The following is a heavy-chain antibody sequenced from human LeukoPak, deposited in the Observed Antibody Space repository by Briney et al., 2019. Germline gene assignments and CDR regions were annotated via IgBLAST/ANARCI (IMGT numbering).Heavy chain of an antibody. CDR3: AKSYGSGLIEGFDP. Sequence: GRSLRLSCAASGFTFDDYAMHWVRQAPGKGLEWVSGISWNSGSIGYADSVKGRFTISRDNAKNSLYLQMNSLRAEDTALYYCAKSYGSGLIEGFDPWGQGTLVTVSS. D-gene: IGHD3-10*01. J-gene: IGHJ5*02. CDR2: ISWNSGSI. CDR1: GFTFDDYA. V-gene: IGHV3-9*01.